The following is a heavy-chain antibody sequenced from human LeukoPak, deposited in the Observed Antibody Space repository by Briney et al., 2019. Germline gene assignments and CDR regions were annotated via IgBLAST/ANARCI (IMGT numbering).Heavy chain of an antibody. V-gene: IGHV3-30*03. D-gene: IGHD3-22*01. CDR3: ARDRYYYDSSGYYHPITYFDY. CDR1: GFTFSSYG. J-gene: IGHJ4*02. Sequence: GGSLRLSCAASGFTFSSYGMHWVRQAPGKGLEWVAVISYDGSNKYYADSVKGRFTISRDNSKNTLYLQMNSLRAEDTAVYYCARDRYYYDSSGYYHPITYFDYWGQGTLVTVSS. CDR2: ISYDGSNK.